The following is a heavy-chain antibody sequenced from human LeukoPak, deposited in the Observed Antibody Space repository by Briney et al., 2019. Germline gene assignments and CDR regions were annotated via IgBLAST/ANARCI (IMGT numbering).Heavy chain of an antibody. D-gene: IGHD3-22*01. J-gene: IGHJ3*02. CDR1: GGSISDYY. Sequence: SETLSLTCTVSGGSISDYYWSWTRQPAGKGLEWIGRIYSSGSTNYNPSLKSRVTMSVATSKNQFSLKLSSVTAADTAVYYCARQAYDTGYDAFDIWGRGTMVTVSS. V-gene: IGHV4-4*07. CDR3: ARQAYDTGYDAFDI. CDR2: IYSSGST.